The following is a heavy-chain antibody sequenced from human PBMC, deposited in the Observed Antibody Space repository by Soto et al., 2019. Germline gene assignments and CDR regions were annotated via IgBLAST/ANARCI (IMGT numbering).Heavy chain of an antibody. V-gene: IGHV3-30*18. Sequence: GGSLRLSCAASGFTFSSYGMHWVRQAPGKGLEWVAVISYDGSNKYYADSVKGRFTISRDNSKNTLYLQMNSLRAEDTAVYYCAKDNREQPTDYWGQGTLVTVSS. CDR1: GFTFSSYG. CDR2: ISYDGSNK. CDR3: AKDNREQPTDY. J-gene: IGHJ4*02.